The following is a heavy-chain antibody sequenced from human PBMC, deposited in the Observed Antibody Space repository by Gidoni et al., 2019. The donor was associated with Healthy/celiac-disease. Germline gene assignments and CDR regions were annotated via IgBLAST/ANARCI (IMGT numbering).Heavy chain of an antibody. CDR1: GGSISRGGSA. V-gene: IGHV4-30-2*01. CDR2: IYHSGST. D-gene: IGHD3-16*01. J-gene: IGHJ3*02. CDR3: ARYRNTYDDAFDI. Sequence: QLQLQESGSGLVKPSQTLSLTCAVSGGSISRGGSAWSWIRQPPGKGLAWIGYIYHSGSTYYNPSLKSRVTISVDRSKNQFSLKLSSVTAADTAVYYCARYRNTYDDAFDIWGQGTMVTVSS.